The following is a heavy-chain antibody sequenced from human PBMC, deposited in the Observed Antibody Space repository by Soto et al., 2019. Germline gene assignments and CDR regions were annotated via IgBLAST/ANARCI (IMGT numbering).Heavy chain of an antibody. V-gene: IGHV3-30*04. CDR2: ISFDGRNK. J-gene: IGHJ4*02. CDR3: ARDRQDY. CDR1: GFTFSSYA. Sequence: QVHMVESGGGVVQPGRSLRLSCAASGFTFSSYAVHWVRQAPGKGLEWVAVISFDGRNKYYADSVKGRFTISRDNSKNTLYLQMSSLRAEDTAVYYCARDRQDYWGQGTLVTVSS.